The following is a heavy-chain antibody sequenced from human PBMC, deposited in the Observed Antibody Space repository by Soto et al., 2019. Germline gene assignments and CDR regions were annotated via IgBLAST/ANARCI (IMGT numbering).Heavy chain of an antibody. J-gene: IGHJ4*02. CDR1: GFTFTGSW. D-gene: IGHD3-10*01. CDR3: ARGIFGSGTANDY. CDR2: INGDGSGT. V-gene: IGHV3-74*01. Sequence: EVQLVESGGGLVQPGGSLRLSCAAPGFTFTGSWMHWVRQAPGKGLVWVSRINGDGSGTSYADFVKGRFIISRDDAKNTLFLQMNGLRAEDTAVYYCARGIFGSGTANDYWGQGTLVTVSS.